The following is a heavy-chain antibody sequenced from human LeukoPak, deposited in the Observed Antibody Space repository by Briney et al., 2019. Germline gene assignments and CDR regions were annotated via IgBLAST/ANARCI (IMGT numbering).Heavy chain of an antibody. Sequence: ASVKVSCKASGYTFTGYYMHWVRQAPGQGLEWMGGINPNSGGTNYVQKFQGRVTMTRDTSISTAYMELSRLRSDDTAVYYCARAVGQWLVPCDYWGQGTLVTVSS. J-gene: IGHJ4*02. V-gene: IGHV1-2*02. D-gene: IGHD6-19*01. CDR2: INPNSGGT. CDR3: ARAVGQWLVPCDY. CDR1: GYTFTGYY.